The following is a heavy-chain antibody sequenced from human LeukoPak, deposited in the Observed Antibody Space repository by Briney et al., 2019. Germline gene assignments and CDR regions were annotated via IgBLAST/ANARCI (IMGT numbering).Heavy chain of an antibody. CDR2: ISYDGSNK. J-gene: IGHJ6*03. CDR1: GFTFSSYA. D-gene: IGHD6-6*01. Sequence: GGSLRLSCAASGFTFSSYAMHWVRQAPGKGLEWVAVISYDGSNKYYADSVKGRFTISRDNSKNTLYLQMNSLRAEDTAVYYCAKGYSSSSTYYYFYMDVWGKGTTVTVSS. CDR3: AKGYSSSSTYYYFYMDV. V-gene: IGHV3-30-3*01.